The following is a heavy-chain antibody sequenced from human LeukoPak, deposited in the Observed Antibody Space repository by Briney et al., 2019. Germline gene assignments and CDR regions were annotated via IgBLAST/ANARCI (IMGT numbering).Heavy chain of an antibody. CDR2: IIPIFGTA. CDR1: GGTFSSYA. D-gene: IGHD1-26*01. V-gene: IGHV1-69*05. J-gene: IGHJ3*02. CDR3: ARGSGSYFDDAFDI. Sequence: GSSVKVSCKASGGTFSSYAISWVRQAPGQGLEWMGGIIPIFGTANYAQKFQGRVTITTDESTSTAYMELSSLRSEDTAVYYCARGSGSYFDDAFDIRGQGTMVTVSS.